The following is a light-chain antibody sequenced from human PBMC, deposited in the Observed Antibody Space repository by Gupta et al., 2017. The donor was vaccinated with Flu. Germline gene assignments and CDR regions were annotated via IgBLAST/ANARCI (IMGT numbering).Light chain of an antibody. CDR3: QQYNNWSYT. J-gene: IGKJ2*01. V-gene: IGKV3-15*01. CDR1: QSVSSN. Sequence: PATLSVSPGERATLSCRASQSVSSNLAWYQQKPGQAPRLLIYGASTRATGIPARFSGSGSGTEFTLTISSLQSEDFAVYYCQQYNNWSYTFGQGTKLEIK. CDR2: GAS.